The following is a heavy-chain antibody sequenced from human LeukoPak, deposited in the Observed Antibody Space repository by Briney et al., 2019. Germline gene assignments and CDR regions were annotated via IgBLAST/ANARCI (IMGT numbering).Heavy chain of an antibody. CDR2: ISSSGSTI. Sequence: PGGSLRLSCAASGFTFSDYYMSWIRQAPGKGLEWVSYISSSGSTIYYADSVKGRFTISRDNAKNSLYLQMNSLRAEDTAVYYCARDSSGILLVDFDIWGQGTMVTVSS. V-gene: IGHV3-11*01. CDR1: GFTFSDYY. D-gene: IGHD1-26*01. CDR3: ARDSSGILLVDFDI. J-gene: IGHJ3*02.